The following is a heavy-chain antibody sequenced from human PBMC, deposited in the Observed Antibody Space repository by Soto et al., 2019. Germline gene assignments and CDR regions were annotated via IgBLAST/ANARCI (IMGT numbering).Heavy chain of an antibody. V-gene: IGHV3-7*01. Sequence: GWSLRLSCAASGFTFSSYWMSWVRQAPGKGLEWVANIKQDGSEKYYVDSVKGRFTISRDNAKNSLYLQMNSLRAEDTAVYYCVRSLKKRNYGVDYWGQGTLVTVSA. J-gene: IGHJ4*02. D-gene: IGHD4-17*01. CDR3: VRSLKKRNYGVDY. CDR1: GFTFSSYW. CDR2: IKQDGSEK.